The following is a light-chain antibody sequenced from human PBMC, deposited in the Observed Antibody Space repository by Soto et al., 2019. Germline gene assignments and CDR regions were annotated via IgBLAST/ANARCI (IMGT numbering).Light chain of an antibody. CDR1: QGISSY. CDR3: QQLNSYPIT. V-gene: IGKV1-9*01. Sequence: IQLTQSPSSLSASVGDRVTITCRASQGISSYLAWYQQKRGKAPKLLIYAASTLQSGVPSRFSGSGSGTDFTLTISRLQPEDFATYYCQQLNSYPITFGQGTRLEIK. CDR2: AAS. J-gene: IGKJ5*01.